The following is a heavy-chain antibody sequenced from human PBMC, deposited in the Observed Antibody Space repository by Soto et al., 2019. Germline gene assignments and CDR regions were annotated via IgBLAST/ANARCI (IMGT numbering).Heavy chain of an antibody. V-gene: IGHV3-23*01. CDR3: ARPSMTSAGTF. D-gene: IGHD6-13*01. CDR1: GVSLYASA. Sequence: AACGVSLYASAVTGVLQAPGKGLEWLSSIIGSGDRTKYADSVQGRFTISRDNSRNVLYLQLSSLRVDDSAVDYCARPSMTSAGTFRGQGTLVTVSS. J-gene: IGHJ4*02. CDR2: IIGSGDRT.